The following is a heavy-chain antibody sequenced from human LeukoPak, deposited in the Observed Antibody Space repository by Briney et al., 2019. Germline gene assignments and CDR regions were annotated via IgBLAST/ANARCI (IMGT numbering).Heavy chain of an antibody. Sequence: ASVKVSCKASGYTFTGYFLHWVRQAPGQGLEWLGWINPNSGGTNYAQKFQDRVTVTRDTSISTAYMELSSLRSDDTAVYFCARASGITATTSSGYWGQGTLVTVSS. CDR3: ARASGITATTSSGY. D-gene: IGHD1-7*01. J-gene: IGHJ4*02. CDR2: INPNSGGT. V-gene: IGHV1-2*02. CDR1: GYTFTGYF.